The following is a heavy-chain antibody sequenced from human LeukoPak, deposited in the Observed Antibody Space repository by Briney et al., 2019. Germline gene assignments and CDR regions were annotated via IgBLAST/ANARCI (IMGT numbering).Heavy chain of an antibody. CDR1: GGTFSSYA. J-gene: IGHJ4*02. Sequence: SVKVSCKASGGTFSSYAISWVRQAPGQGLEWMGRIIPILGIANYAQKFQGRVTMTTDTSTSTAYMELRSLRSDDTAVYYCARDEGDIVVVPAALWDYWGQGTLVTVSS. V-gene: IGHV1-69*04. D-gene: IGHD2-2*01. CDR3: ARDEGDIVVVPAALWDY. CDR2: IIPILGIA.